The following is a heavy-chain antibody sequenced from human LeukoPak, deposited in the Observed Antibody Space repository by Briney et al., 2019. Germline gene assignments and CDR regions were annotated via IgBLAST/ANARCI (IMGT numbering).Heavy chain of an antibody. CDR1: GFTFSSYA. V-gene: IGHV3-30-3*01. CDR3: ARAGRRDGYNGLFDY. J-gene: IGHJ4*02. Sequence: GGSLRLSCAASGFTFSSYAMHWVRQAPGKGLEWVAAISYDGSNKYYADSVKGRFTISRDNSKNTLYLQMNSLRAEDTAVYYCARAGRRDGYNGLFDYWGQGTLVTVSS. CDR2: ISYDGSNK. D-gene: IGHD5-24*01.